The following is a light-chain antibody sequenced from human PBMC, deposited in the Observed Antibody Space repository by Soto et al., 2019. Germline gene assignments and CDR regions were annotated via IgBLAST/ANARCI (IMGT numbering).Light chain of an antibody. V-gene: IGLV1-44*01. CDR1: SSNIESHT. CDR2: TNN. J-gene: IGLJ1*01. CDR3: ATWDDSRKGV. Sequence: QSALTQPPSASGTPGQRITISCSGSSSNIESHTVNWYQQVPGAAPKLLINTNNQRPSGVPDRFSGSKSGASASLAISGLQPEDEATYYCATWDDSRKGVFGTGTRSPS.